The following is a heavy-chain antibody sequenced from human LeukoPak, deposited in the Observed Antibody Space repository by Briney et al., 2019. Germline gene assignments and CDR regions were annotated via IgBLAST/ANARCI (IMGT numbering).Heavy chain of an antibody. J-gene: IGHJ4*02. CDR2: ISSGGGSK. CDR3: AKDYGGNAFDY. V-gene: IGHV3-48*03. D-gene: IGHD4-23*01. Sequence: GGSLRLSCAASGFTFSSYAMNWVRQAPGKGLEWVSYISSGGGSKYYADSVKGRFTISRDNSKNSLYLQMNSLRAEDTAVYYCAKDYGGNAFDYWGQGALVSVSS. CDR1: GFTFSSYA.